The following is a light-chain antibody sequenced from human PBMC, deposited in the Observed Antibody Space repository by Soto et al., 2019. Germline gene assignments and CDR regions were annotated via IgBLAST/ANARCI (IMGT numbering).Light chain of an antibody. Sequence: DIQMTQSPSALSASVGDRVTITCRASQIISSSLAWYQQKPGKAPKLLIYKASNLESGVPSRFSGSGSGTEFTLTISSLQPDDFATYYCQQYDTHVTFGPGTNVDIK. V-gene: IGKV1-5*03. J-gene: IGKJ3*01. CDR2: KAS. CDR1: QIISSS. CDR3: QQYDTHVT.